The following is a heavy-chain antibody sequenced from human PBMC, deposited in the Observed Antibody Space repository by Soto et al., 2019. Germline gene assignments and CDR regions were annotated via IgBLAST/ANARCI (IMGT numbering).Heavy chain of an antibody. CDR1: GFTFSSYA. CDR3: ARDIVGATTRGRGLDY. V-gene: IGHV3-23*01. D-gene: IGHD1-26*01. Sequence: EVQLLESGGGLVQPGGSLRLSCAASGFTFSSYAMSWVRQAPGKGLEWVSAISGSGGSTYYADSVKGRFTISRDNSKNTLYLQMNSLRAEDTAVYYCARDIVGATTRGRGLDYWGQGTLVTVSS. J-gene: IGHJ4*02. CDR2: ISGSGGST.